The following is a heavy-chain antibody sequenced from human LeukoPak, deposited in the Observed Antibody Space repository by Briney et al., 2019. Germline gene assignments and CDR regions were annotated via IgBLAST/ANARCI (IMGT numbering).Heavy chain of an antibody. V-gene: IGHV3-23*01. CDR1: GFTFSSYA. D-gene: IGHD1-1*01. CDR3: ARVAKERVGGVYYFDY. J-gene: IGHJ4*02. Sequence: GGSLRLSCAASGFTFSSYAMSWVRQAPGKGLEWVSAISGSGGSTYYADSVKGRFTISRDNSKNSLYLQMNSLRAGDTAVYYCARVAKERVGGVYYFDYWGQGTLVTVSS. CDR2: ISGSGGST.